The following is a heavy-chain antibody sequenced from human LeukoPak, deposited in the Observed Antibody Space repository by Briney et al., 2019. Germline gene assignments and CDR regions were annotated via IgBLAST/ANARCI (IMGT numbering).Heavy chain of an antibody. J-gene: IGHJ4*02. CDR2: IYHSGST. V-gene: IGHV4-38-2*02. CDR3: ARDLRSGSYYVVGYYFDY. Sequence: PSETLSLTCTVSGYSISSGYYWGWIRQPPGKGLEWIGSIYHSGSTYYNPSLKSRVTISVDTSKNQFSLKLSSVTAADTAVYYCARDLRSGSYYVVGYYFDYWGQGTLVTVSS. D-gene: IGHD1-26*01. CDR1: GYSISSGYY.